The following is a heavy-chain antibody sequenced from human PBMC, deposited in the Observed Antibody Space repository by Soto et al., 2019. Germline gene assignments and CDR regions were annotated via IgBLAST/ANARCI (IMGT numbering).Heavy chain of an antibody. Sequence: SVKVSCKAPGGTCSRHAISWVRQAPGQGLEWMGGVMPIFCRPNYAQKFEVRVTITADESTKTAYIELTSLTSEATAAYFFARDATVVLPGVHLTGYYYGM. J-gene: IGHJ6*01. V-gene: IGHV1-69*13. CDR2: VMPIFCRP. CDR3: ARDATVVLPGVHLTGYYYGM. D-gene: IGHD1-1*01. CDR1: GGTCSRHA.